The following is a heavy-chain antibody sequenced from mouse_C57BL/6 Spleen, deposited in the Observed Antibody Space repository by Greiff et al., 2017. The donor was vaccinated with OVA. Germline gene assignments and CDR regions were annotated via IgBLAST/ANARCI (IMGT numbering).Heavy chain of an antibody. CDR2: ISSGSSTI. D-gene: IGHD4-1*01. J-gene: IGHJ4*01. Sequence: EVKLMESGGGLVKPGGSLKLSCAASGFTFSDYGMHWVRQAPEKGLEWVAYISSGSSTIYYADTVKGRFTISRDNAKNTLFLQMTSLRSEDRAMYYCAMAGTAMDYWGKGTSVTVSS. CDR3: AMAGTAMDY. V-gene: IGHV5-17*01. CDR1: GFTFSDYG.